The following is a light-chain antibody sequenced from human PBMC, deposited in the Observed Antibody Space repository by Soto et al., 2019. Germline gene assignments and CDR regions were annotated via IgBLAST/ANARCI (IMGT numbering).Light chain of an antibody. Sequence: DIQMTQSPSTLSASVGGRVTITCRASQSISDWLAWFQLKPGKAPKLLIYDASSLESGVPSRFSGSGSGTEFTLTISSLQPDDFATYYCQQYNNYSTFGQGTKVDIK. CDR2: DAS. CDR3: QQYNNYST. J-gene: IGKJ1*01. V-gene: IGKV1-5*01. CDR1: QSISDW.